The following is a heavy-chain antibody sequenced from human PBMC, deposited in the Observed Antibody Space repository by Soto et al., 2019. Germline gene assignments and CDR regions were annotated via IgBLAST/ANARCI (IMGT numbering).Heavy chain of an antibody. V-gene: IGHV1-3*01. CDR2: INDGKGNT. CDR1: GYTFTSYA. Sequence: QVQLVQSGAEVQKPGASVKVSCKAYGYTFTSYAIHWVRQAPGPRLEWMGWINDGKGNTQYSQKFQGRVTITRDTPASIAYMEVSSLRSEDTALYYCAREQSGEIMTMTDAFDIWVQGTMVTVSS. CDR3: AREQSGEIMTMTDAFDI. D-gene: IGHD3-22*01. J-gene: IGHJ3*02.